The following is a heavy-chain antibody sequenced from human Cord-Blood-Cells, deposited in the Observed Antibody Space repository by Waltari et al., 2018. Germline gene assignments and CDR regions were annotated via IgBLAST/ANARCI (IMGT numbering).Heavy chain of an antibody. V-gene: IGHV2-26*01. CDR1: GFSLSNARMG. Sequence: QVTLKESGPVLVKPTETLTLTCTVSGFSLSNARMGVSWIRQPPGKALEWLAHIFSNYEKSYSTSLKSMLTISKDTSKSQVVLTMTNMDPVDTATYYCARITDWYSSSLCVDYWGQGTLVTVSS. CDR2: IFSNYEK. D-gene: IGHD6-6*01. CDR3: ARITDWYSSSLCVDY. J-gene: IGHJ4*02.